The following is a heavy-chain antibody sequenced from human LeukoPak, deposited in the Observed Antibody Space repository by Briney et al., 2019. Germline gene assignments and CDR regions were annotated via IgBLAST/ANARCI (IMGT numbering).Heavy chain of an antibody. J-gene: IGHJ4*02. Sequence: SVKVSCKASGGTLSSYAISWVRQAPGQGLGWMGRIIPIFGTANSAQKFQGRVTITTDESTSTAYMELSSLRSEDTAVYYCARDRRYYYDSSGYYNFDYWGQGTLVTVSS. CDR2: IIPIFGTA. D-gene: IGHD3-22*01. V-gene: IGHV1-69*05. CDR3: ARDRRYYYDSSGYYNFDY. CDR1: GGTLSSYA.